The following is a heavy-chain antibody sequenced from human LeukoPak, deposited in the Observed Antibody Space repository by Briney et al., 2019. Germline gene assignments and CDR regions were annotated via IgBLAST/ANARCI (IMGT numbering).Heavy chain of an antibody. D-gene: IGHD5-12*01. CDR2: IYYSGTT. Sequence: KASETLSLTCSVSGGSISSYYWSWIRQPPGKGLEWIGNIYYSGTTNYNPSLKSRVTISVDKSKNHFSLNLSSETAADTAVYYCARLLGESGAAGRFDPWGQGTLVTVSS. V-gene: IGHV4-59*08. J-gene: IGHJ5*02. CDR3: ARLLGESGAAGRFDP. CDR1: GGSISSYY.